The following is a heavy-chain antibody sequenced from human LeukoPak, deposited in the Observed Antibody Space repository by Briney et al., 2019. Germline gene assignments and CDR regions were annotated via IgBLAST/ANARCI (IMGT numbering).Heavy chain of an antibody. V-gene: IGHV1-69*05. CDR2: IIPIFGTA. CDR3: ARPTSIIPASNIYYYYYAMDL. CDR1: GGTFSSYA. D-gene: IGHD2-2*01. J-gene: IGHJ6*02. Sequence: SVKVSCKASGGTFSSYAISWVRQAPGQGLEWMGGIIPIFGTANYAQKFQGRVTMTRDSSTSTVYMELSSLSSEDTAVYYCARPTSIIPASNIYYYYYAMDLWGQGTTVTVSS.